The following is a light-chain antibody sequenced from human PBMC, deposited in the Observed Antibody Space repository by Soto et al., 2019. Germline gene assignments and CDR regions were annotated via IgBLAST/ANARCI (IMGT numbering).Light chain of an antibody. CDR2: DAS. CDR1: QDIRYY. V-gene: IGKV1-33*01. CDR3: QQYDRLPIS. Sequence: DIQIIQSPSSLSTSVVDGVTITCQASQDIRYYLNWCQQKPGKAPKVLIYDASRLETGVPSRFSGSASGTDFILTVSSLQPEDIATYYCQQYDRLPISSGQGTRLEIK. J-gene: IGKJ5*01.